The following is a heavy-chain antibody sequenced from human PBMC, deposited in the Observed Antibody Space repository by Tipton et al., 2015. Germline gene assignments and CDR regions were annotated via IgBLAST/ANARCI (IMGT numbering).Heavy chain of an antibody. CDR3: ARFRFDYLDY. D-gene: IGHD3-3*01. J-gene: IGHJ4*01. CDR2: IYYSGST. CDR1: GGSVSSGSYY. Sequence: TLSLTCTVSGGSVSSGSYYWRWIRQPPGTGLEWIGYIYYSGSTKYSPSLKSRVTISVDSTKTQLSLKLRSVTAADTAVYYCARFRFDYLDYWGHGTLVTVSS. V-gene: IGHV4-61*01.